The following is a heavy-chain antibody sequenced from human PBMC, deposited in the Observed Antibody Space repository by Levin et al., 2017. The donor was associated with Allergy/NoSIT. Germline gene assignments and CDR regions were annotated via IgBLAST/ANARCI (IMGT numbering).Heavy chain of an antibody. J-gene: IGHJ6*03. V-gene: IGHV4-34*01. CDR2: INHGGST. CDR3: ARGSGQKSGSGSGYYYMDG. D-gene: IGHD3-10*01. CDR1: GGSFSGYY. Sequence: SETLSLTCAVYGGSFSGYYWTWIRQPPGKGLEWIGEINHGGSTNYNSSLKSRVTISVDTSKNQFSLKLSSVTAADTAVYYCARGSGQKSGSGSGYYYMDGWGKGTTVTVSS.